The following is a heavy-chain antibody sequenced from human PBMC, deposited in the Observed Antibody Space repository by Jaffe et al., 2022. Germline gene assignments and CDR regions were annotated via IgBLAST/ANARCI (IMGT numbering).Heavy chain of an antibody. J-gene: IGHJ4*02. CDR2: ISSSSSTI. CDR1: GFTFSSYS. V-gene: IGHV3-48*01. Sequence: EVQLVESGGGLVQPGGSLRLSCAASGFTFSSYSMNWVRQAPGKGLEWVSYISSSSSTIYYADSVKGRFTISRDNAKNSLYLQMNSLRAEDTAVYYCARFSLPAATGYWGQGTLVTVSS. D-gene: IGHD2-2*01. CDR3: ARFSLPAATGY.